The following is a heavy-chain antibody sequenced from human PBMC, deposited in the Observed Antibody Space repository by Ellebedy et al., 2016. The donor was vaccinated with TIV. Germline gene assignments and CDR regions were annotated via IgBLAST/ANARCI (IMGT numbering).Heavy chain of an antibody. CDR2: INPTSGSS. D-gene: IGHD3-22*01. J-gene: IGHJ4*02. Sequence: ASVKVSCKASGYTFTNYFLYWVRQAPGQGLEWMGIINPTSGSSNYAQKFPGRVTMTRDTSTSTFYMVLSSQRSEDTAVYYCARGDNYYYDSSGYYYNYWGQGTLVTVSS. CDR3: ARGDNYYYDSSGYYYNY. CDR1: GYTFTNYF. V-gene: IGHV1-46*01.